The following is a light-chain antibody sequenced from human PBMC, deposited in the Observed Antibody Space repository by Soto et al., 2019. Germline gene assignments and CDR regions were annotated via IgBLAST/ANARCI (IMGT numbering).Light chain of an antibody. Sequence: DIQMYQSPSSLSSSVGDRVTITCRASQSISSYLNWYQQKPGKAPKLLIYAASSLQSGVPSRFSGSGSGTDFTLTISSLQPEDFATYYCQQSYSTITFGQGTRLEIK. CDR2: AAS. V-gene: IGKV1-39*01. CDR3: QQSYSTIT. J-gene: IGKJ5*01. CDR1: QSISSY.